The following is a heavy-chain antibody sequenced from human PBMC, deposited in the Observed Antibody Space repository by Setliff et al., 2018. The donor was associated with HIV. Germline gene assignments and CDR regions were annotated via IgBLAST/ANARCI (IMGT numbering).Heavy chain of an antibody. V-gene: IGHV3-21*04. D-gene: IGHD3-10*01. J-gene: IGHJ4*02. CDR2: ISSSSSYT. CDR3: ARIDWFGEFIPYYFDY. Sequence: GGSLRLSCAASGFTFRSYSMNWVRQTPGKGLEWVSYISSSSSYTNYADSVKGRFTISRDNAKNALYLQMNSLRSEDTAVYYCARIDWFGEFIPYYFDYWGQGTLVTVSS. CDR1: GFTFRSYS.